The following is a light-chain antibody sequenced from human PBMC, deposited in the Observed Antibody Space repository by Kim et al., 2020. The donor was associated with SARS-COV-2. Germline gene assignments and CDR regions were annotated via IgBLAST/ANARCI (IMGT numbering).Light chain of an antibody. V-gene: IGKV1D-13*01. CDR3: QQIKVIPPT. CDR1: QGIGTS. CDR2: GTS. J-gene: IGKJ1*01. Sequence: AIQLAQSPSSLSASVGDRVTITCRASQGIGTSLAWYRKRPGKAPQLLMDGTSTLESGVPSGFTGSGSGTDFILTISSLQPEDFATYYCQQIKVIPPTFAQGPKVNI.